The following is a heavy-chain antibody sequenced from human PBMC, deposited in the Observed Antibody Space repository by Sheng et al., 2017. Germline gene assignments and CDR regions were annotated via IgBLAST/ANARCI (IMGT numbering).Heavy chain of an antibody. J-gene: IGHJ6*03. CDR3: ARYYDFWSGYYIPYYYYYMTS. Sequence: QVQLVQSGAEVKKPGASVKVSCKASGYTFTSYGISWVRQAPGQGLEWMGWISAYNGNTNYAQKLQGRVTMTTDTSTSTAYMELRSLRSDDTAVYYCARYYDFWSGYYIPYYYYYMTSGRRNDGRPSP. D-gene: IGHD3-3*01. CDR2: ISAYNGNT. CDR1: GYTFTSYG. V-gene: IGHV1-18*01.